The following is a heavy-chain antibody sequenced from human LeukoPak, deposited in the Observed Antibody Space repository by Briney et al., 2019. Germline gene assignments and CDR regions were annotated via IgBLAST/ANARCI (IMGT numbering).Heavy chain of an antibody. CDR3: ARGLGYSGYVYDY. J-gene: IGHJ4*02. D-gene: IGHD5-12*01. CDR2: IYSDDDT. CDR1: GFTVGTNS. Sequence: PGGSLRLSCAASGFTVGTNSMSWVRQSPGKGLEWVSVIYSDDDTYYADSVKGRFTISRDNSMNTVYLQMNSLRAEDTAVYYCARGLGYSGYVYDYWGQGTLVTVSS. V-gene: IGHV3-53*01.